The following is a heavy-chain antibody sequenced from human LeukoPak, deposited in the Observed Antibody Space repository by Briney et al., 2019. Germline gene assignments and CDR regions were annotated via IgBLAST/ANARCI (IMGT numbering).Heavy chain of an antibody. Sequence: GGSLRLSCSVSGFTFSTYVMHWVRQAPGKGLEYVSAISSNGDNTYYADSVKGRFTISRDNSKNTLYLQMSTLRADDTAVYYCVRGTGYWGQGTLVTVSS. CDR2: ISSNGDNT. V-gene: IGHV3-64D*06. CDR3: VRGTGY. J-gene: IGHJ4*02. CDR1: GFTFSTYV.